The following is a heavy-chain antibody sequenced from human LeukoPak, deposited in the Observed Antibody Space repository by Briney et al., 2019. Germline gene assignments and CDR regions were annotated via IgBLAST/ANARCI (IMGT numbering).Heavy chain of an antibody. Sequence: GSLRLSCAASGFTFSTYAMSWVRQAPGKGLEWVSAISGSGSKTSVKGRFTISRDNSKNTLYLQMNSLRAEDTAVYYCAKDEGVSGWWGGYFDYWGQGTLVTVSS. CDR1: GFTFSTYA. V-gene: IGHV3-23*01. CDR3: AKDEGVSGWWGGYFDY. D-gene: IGHD6-19*01. CDR2: ISGSGSKT. J-gene: IGHJ4*02.